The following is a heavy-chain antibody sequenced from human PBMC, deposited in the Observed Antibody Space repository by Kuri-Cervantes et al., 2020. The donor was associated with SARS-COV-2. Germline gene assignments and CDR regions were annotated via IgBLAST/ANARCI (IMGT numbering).Heavy chain of an antibody. CDR2: IRSKANSYAT. J-gene: IGHJ4*02. CDR1: GFTFSGSA. CDR3: TRQGVDY. V-gene: IGHV3-73*01. Sequence: GESLKISCAASGFTFSGSAMHWVRQASGKGLEWVGRIRSKANSYATAYAASVKGRFTISRDDSKNTAYLQMNSLKTEDTAVYYCTRQGVDYWGQGTRVTVSS. D-gene: IGHD2-8*01.